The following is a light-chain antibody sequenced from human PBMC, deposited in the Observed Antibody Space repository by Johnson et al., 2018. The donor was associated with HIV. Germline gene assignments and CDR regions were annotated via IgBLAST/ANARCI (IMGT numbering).Light chain of an antibody. CDR2: QDS. Sequence: VLTQPPSVSVSPGQTASITCSGDKLGDKYACWYQQKPGQSPVLVIYQDSKRPSGIPGRFSGSTSGPSATLGITGLQTGDEADYYCGTWDSSLSAGVFGTGTKVTVL. J-gene: IGLJ1*01. V-gene: IGLV3-1*01. CDR1: KLGDKY. CDR3: GTWDSSLSAGV.